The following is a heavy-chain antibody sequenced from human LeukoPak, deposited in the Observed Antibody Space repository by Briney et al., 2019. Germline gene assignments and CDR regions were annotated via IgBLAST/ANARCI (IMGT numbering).Heavy chain of an antibody. J-gene: IGHJ4*02. CDR2: IKRKTDGGTT. CDR3: TTAVVVTGFDY. Sequence: KAGGSLRLSCAASGFTFSNAWMTWVRQTPGKGLEWVGRIKRKTDGGTTDYAAPVKGRFNISRDDSKNTVYLQMNSLKTEDTAVYYCTTAVVVTGFDYWGQGTLVSASS. D-gene: IGHD2-21*02. CDR1: GFTFSNAW. V-gene: IGHV3-15*01.